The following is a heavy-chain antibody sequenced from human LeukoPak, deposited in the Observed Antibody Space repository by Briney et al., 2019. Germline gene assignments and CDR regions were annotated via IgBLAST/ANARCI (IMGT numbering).Heavy chain of an antibody. D-gene: IGHD6-13*01. J-gene: IGHJ4*02. V-gene: IGHV4-59*12. CDR3: ARVSAGYSSSWYVGY. CDR1: GGSISSYY. CDR2: IYYSGST. Sequence: SETLSLTCTVSGGSISSYYWSWIRQPPGKGLEWIGYIYYSGSTNYNPSLKSRVTISVDTSKNQFSLKLSSVTAADTAVHYCARVSAGYSSSWYVGYWGQGTLVTVSS.